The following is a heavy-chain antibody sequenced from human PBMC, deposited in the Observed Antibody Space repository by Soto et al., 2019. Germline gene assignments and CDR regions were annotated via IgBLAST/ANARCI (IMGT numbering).Heavy chain of an antibody. Sequence: RASVKVSCKVSGYTLTELSMHWVRQAPGKGLEWMGGFDPGDGETIYAQKFQGRVTMTEDTSTDTAYMELSSLRSEDTAVYYCATDFSPCSGGSCYLGYFDYWGQGTLVTVSS. CDR3: ATDFSPCSGGSCYLGYFDY. CDR2: FDPGDGET. J-gene: IGHJ4*02. D-gene: IGHD2-15*01. CDR1: GYTLTELS. V-gene: IGHV1-24*01.